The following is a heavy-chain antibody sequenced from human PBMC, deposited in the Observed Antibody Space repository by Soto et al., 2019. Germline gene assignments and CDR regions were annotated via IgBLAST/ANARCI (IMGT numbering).Heavy chain of an antibody. Sequence: ASVKVSCKASGYTFSSSGISWVRQAPGQRLEWMGWINAGNGNTKYSQKFQGRVTITRDTSASTAYMELSSLRSEDTAVYYCARDPTNPYYYDSSGYYGFDYWG. V-gene: IGHV1-3*01. J-gene: IGHJ4*01. CDR1: GYTFSSSG. D-gene: IGHD3-22*01. CDR3: ARDPTNPYYYDSSGYYGFDY. CDR2: INAGNGNT.